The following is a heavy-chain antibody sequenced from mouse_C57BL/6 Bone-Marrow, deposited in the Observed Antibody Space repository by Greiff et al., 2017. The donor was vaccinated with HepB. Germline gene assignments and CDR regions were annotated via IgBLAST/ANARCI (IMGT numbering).Heavy chain of an antibody. D-gene: IGHD1-1*01. CDR2: IDPSDSYT. J-gene: IGHJ3*01. V-gene: IGHV1-59*01. CDR1: GYTFTSYW. CDR3: ARSNYYGSSSFAY. Sequence: QVQLQQPGAELVRPGTSVKLSCKASGYTFTSYWMHWVKQRPGQGLEWIGVIDPSDSYTNYNQKFKGKATLTVDTSSSTAYMQLSSLTSEDSAVYYCARSNYYGSSSFAYWGQGTLVTVSA.